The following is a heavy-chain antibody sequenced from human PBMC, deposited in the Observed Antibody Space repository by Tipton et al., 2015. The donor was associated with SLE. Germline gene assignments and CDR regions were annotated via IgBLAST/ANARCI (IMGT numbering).Heavy chain of an antibody. V-gene: IGHV4-59*12. CDR3: ARAGEYGDYEATDY. J-gene: IGHJ4*02. Sequence: TLSLTCSVSGGAISNYYWSWIRQPPGQGLEWIGYIFYRGNTNYNPSLKSRVTISIDTSQNQFSLRLSSVTAADTATYYCARAGEYGDYEATDYWGQGTLVTVSS. CDR1: GGAISNYY. D-gene: IGHD5-12*01. CDR2: IFYRGNT.